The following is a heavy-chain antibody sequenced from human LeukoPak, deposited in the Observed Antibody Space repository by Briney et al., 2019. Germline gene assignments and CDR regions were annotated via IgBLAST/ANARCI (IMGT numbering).Heavy chain of an antibody. J-gene: IGHJ4*02. D-gene: IGHD6-19*01. CDR1: GFIFSDYH. CDR3: SSGRDIAVAGPGGYFDY. Sequence: GGSLRLSCAASGFIFSDYHMKWLRQAPGKGLEWISYMSPGGGNIYFADSVKGRFTLSRDNAKHSLDLQMNRLTAEDTAVYYCSSGRDIAVAGPGGYFDYWGQGTLVTVSS. V-gene: IGHV3-11*01. CDR2: MSPGGGNI.